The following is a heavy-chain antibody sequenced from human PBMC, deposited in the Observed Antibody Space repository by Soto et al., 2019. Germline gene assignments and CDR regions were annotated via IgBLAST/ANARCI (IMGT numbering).Heavy chain of an antibody. CDR1: GGSISSYY. CDR3: ARAAEIAVADSPHDY. CDR2: IYYSGST. Sequence: PSETLSLTCTVSGGSISSYYWSWIRQPPGKGLEWIGYIYYSGSTNYNPSLKSRVTISVDTSKNQFSLKLSSVTAADTAVYYCARAAEIAVADSPHDYWGQGTLVTVSS. J-gene: IGHJ4*02. D-gene: IGHD6-19*01. V-gene: IGHV4-59*01.